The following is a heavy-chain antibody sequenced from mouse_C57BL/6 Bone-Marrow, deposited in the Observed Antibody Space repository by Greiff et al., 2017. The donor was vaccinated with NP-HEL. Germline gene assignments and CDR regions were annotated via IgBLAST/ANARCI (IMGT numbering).Heavy chain of an antibody. D-gene: IGHD4-1*01. J-gene: IGHJ2*01. Sequence: QVQLQQSVAELVKPGASVKISCTASGYAFSSSWMNWVKQRPGQGLEWIGKIYPGDGDTNYNGKFKGKATLTADKSSSTAYMQLSSLTSEDSSVYCYARDWNYCDYWGRGTALTVSA. CDR1: GYAFSSSW. V-gene: IGHV1-80*01. CDR3: ARDWNYCDY. CDR2: IYPGDGDT.